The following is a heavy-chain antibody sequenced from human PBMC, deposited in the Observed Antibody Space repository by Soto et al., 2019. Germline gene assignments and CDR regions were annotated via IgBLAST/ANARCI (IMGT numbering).Heavy chain of an antibody. CDR1: GGSISSSNW. V-gene: IGHV4-4*02. D-gene: IGHD6-13*01. CDR3: ARELQQLVLVPYYYGMDV. CDR2: IYHSGST. J-gene: IGHJ6*02. Sequence: SETLSLTCAVSGGSISSSNWWSWVRQPPGKGLEWIGEIYHSGSTNYNPSLKSRVTISVDKSKNQFSLKLSSVTAADTAVYYFARELQQLVLVPYYYGMDVWGQGTTVTVSS.